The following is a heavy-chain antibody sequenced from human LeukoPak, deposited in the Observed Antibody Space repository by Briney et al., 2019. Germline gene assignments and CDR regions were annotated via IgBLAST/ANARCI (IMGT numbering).Heavy chain of an antibody. Sequence: PGGSLRLSCTASGFTFGDYYLNWVRQAPGKGLEWVGFIRGKPYGGTTEYAASVKGRFTISRDDSKNIAYLQMNSPKTEDTAVYYCARGGFDYWGQGTLVTVSS. J-gene: IGHJ4*02. V-gene: IGHV3-49*04. CDR1: GFTFGDYY. D-gene: IGHD2-15*01. CDR3: ARGGFDY. CDR2: IRGKPYGGTT.